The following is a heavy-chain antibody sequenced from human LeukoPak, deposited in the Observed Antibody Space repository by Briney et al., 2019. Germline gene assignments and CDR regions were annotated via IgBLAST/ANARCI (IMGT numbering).Heavy chain of an antibody. Sequence: TGGSLRLSCAASGFTFSSYGMHWVRQAPGKGLEWVAVISYDGSNKYYADSVKGRFTISRDNSKNTLYLQMNSLRAEGTAVYYCAKDRAAYYDFWSGYDYWGQGTLVTVSS. J-gene: IGHJ4*02. CDR3: AKDRAAYYDFWSGYDY. CDR1: GFTFSSYG. CDR2: ISYDGSNK. V-gene: IGHV3-30*18. D-gene: IGHD3-3*01.